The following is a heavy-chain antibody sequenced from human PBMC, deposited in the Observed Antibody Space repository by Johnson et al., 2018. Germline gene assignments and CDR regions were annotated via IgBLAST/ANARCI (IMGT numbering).Heavy chain of an antibody. J-gene: IGHJ3*02. Sequence: QVQLVESGAEVKKPGASVKVSCKASGYTFTSYYIHWVRQAPGQGLEWMGIINPSGGSTTYAQKFQGRITMTRGTSTSTVYMELRSLRSEDTAVYYCARGGFMARGAFEIWGQGTMVTVSS. V-gene: IGHV1-46*01. CDR3: ARGGFMARGAFEI. D-gene: IGHD5-24*01. CDR1: GYTFTSYY. CDR2: INPSGGST.